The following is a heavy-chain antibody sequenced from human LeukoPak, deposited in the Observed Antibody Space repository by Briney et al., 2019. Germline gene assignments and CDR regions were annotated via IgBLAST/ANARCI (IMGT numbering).Heavy chain of an antibody. V-gene: IGHV4-34*01. D-gene: IGHD3-10*01. CDR1: GGSFSGYY. CDR2: INHSGST. Sequence: SETLSLTCAVYGGSFSGYYWSWIRQPPGKGLEWIGEINHSGSTNYNPSLKSRVTISVDTSKNQFSLKLSSVTAADTAVYYCARPMVRGVIKGYFDYWGQGTLVTVSS. CDR3: ARPMVRGVIKGYFDY. J-gene: IGHJ4*02.